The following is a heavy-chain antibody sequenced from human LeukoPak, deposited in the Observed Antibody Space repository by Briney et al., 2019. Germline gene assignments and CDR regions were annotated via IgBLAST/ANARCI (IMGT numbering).Heavy chain of an antibody. V-gene: IGHV4-4*07. D-gene: IGHD6-19*01. J-gene: IGHJ4*02. Sequence: SETLSLTCTVSGGSISSYYWSWIRQPAGKGLEWIGRIYTSGSTNYNPSLKSRVTMSVDTSKNQFSLKLSSVTAADTAVYYCARDASSGWYQVFDYWGQGTLVTVSS. CDR1: GGSISSYY. CDR3: ARDASSGWYQVFDY. CDR2: IYTSGST.